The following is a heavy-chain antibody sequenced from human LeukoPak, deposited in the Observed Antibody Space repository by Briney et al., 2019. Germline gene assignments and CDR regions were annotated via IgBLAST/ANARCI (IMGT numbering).Heavy chain of an antibody. V-gene: IGHV3-11*04. CDR2: ISSSAGTI. Sequence: GGSLRLSCAASGFTFRDYYMSWIRQAPGKGLEWISYISSSAGTIHYVDSVKGRFTISRDNAKNSLYLQMDSLRVEDTAVYYCATSVTRRRLDWFIDLWGRGTLASVSS. D-gene: IGHD4-17*01. CDR1: GFTFRDYY. J-gene: IGHJ2*01. CDR3: ATSVTRRRLDWFIDL.